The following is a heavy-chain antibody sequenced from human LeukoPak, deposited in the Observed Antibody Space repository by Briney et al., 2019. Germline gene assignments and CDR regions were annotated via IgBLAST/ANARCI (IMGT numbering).Heavy chain of an antibody. CDR1: RYTFTSYY. CDR2: INPSGGST. D-gene: IGHD3-10*01. Sequence: ASVKDSCKASRYTFTSYYIHWVRQAPGQGLEWMGIINPSGGSTSYAQKFQGRVTMTRGTSTSTVYMELSSLRSEDTAVYYCARDLLVRGMVRGPLQGYWGQGTLVTVSS. CDR3: ARDLLVRGMVRGPLQGY. V-gene: IGHV1-46*01. J-gene: IGHJ4*02.